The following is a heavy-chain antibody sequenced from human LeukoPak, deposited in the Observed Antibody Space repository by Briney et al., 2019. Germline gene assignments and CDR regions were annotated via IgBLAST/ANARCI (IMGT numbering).Heavy chain of an antibody. D-gene: IGHD2-21*02. J-gene: IGHJ3*02. V-gene: IGHV1-46*01. Sequence: GASVKVSCKPFGYTFTSYYIHWVRQAPGQGLEWMGIINPRGDYTTYAQNFQGRVTMTRDTSTSTIYMELSSLRSEDMAVYYCARSGYLVVTAYDAFDIWGQGTMVTVSS. CDR2: INPRGDYT. CDR3: ARSGYLVVTAYDAFDI. CDR1: GYTFTSYY.